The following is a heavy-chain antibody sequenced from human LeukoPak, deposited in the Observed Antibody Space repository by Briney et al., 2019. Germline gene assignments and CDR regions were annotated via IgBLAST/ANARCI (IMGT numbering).Heavy chain of an antibody. D-gene: IGHD3-9*01. CDR3: AKALNYDILTGYYV. CDR1: GFTFSDYY. CDR2: ISSSGSTI. Sequence: PGGSLRLSCAASGFTFSDYYMSWIREAPGKGLEWVSYISSSGSTIYYADSVKGRFTISRGNAKNSLYLQMNSLRAEDTALYYCAKALNYDILTGYYVWGQGTLVTVSS. V-gene: IGHV3-11*01. J-gene: IGHJ4*02.